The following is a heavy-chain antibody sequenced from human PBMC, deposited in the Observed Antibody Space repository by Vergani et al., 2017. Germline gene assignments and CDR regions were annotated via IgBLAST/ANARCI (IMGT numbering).Heavy chain of an antibody. CDR1: GYTFTSYD. Sequence: QVQLVQSGAEVKKPGASVKVSCKASGYTFTSYDIHWVRQATGQGLEWMGWMNPNSGNTDYAQKFQGRVTMTRNTSISTAYIEPSSLRSEDTAVYYCAIPNQKRFGSGSLDYWGQGTLVTVSS. D-gene: IGHD3-10*01. CDR3: AIPNQKRFGSGSLDY. CDR2: MNPNSGNT. V-gene: IGHV1-8*01. J-gene: IGHJ4*02.